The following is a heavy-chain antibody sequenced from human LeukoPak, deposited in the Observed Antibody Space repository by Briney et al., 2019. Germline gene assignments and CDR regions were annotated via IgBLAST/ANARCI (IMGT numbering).Heavy chain of an antibody. CDR1: GFTFSSYG. D-gene: IGHD3-3*01. Sequence: PGGSLRLSCAASGFTFSSYGMHWVRQAPGKGLEWVAFIRYDGSNKYYADSVKGRFTISRDNSKNTLYLQMNSLRAEDTAVYYCAKDRRRFLEWLFFDYWGQGTLVTVSS. CDR2: IRYDGSNK. V-gene: IGHV3-30*02. CDR3: AKDRRRFLEWLFFDY. J-gene: IGHJ4*02.